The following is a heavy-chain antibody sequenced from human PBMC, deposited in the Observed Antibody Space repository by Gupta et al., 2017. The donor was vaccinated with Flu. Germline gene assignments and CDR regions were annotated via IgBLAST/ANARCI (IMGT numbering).Heavy chain of an antibody. D-gene: IGHD5-12*01. Sequence: QVQLVQSGAEVTKPGSSVKVSCKASGGTFSSYAISWVRQAPGHGLEWMGGIIPIFGTANYAQKFQGRVTITADESTSTAYMELSSLRSEDTAVYYCARVSGYSGYDPTYYYYYGMDVWGQGTTVTVSS. CDR1: GGTFSSYA. CDR2: IIPIFGTA. CDR3: ARVSGYSGYDPTYYYYYGMDV. V-gene: IGHV1-69*01. J-gene: IGHJ6*02.